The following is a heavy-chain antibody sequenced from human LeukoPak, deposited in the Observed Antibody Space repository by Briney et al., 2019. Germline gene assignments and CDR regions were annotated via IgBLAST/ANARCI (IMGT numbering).Heavy chain of an antibody. CDR1: GFTVSSNY. J-gene: IGHJ4*02. V-gene: IGHV3-66*01. CDR3: ARVYDILTGYYLDY. CDR2: IYSGGST. D-gene: IGHD3-9*01. Sequence: QPGGSLRLSCAASGFTVSSNYMSWVRQAPGKGLEGVSVIYSGGSTYYADSVKGRFTISRDNSRNTLYLQMNSLRAEDTAVYYCARVYDILTGYYLDYWGQGTLVTVSS.